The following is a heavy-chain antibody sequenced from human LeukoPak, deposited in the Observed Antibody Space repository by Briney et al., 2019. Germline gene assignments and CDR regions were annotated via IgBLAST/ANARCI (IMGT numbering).Heavy chain of an antibody. CDR2: ISGNSDMT. V-gene: IGHV3-23*01. CDR1: GFTFSTYA. J-gene: IGHJ3*02. CDR3: AKRLWESKGLDPFDI. D-gene: IGHD1-26*01. Sequence: GGSLRLSCAASGFTFSTYAMTWVRQAPGKGLEWVSGISGNSDMTYYADSVKGRFSISRDNSKNTLYLQMNSLRAGDTALYYCAKRLWESKGLDPFDIWGQGTMVTVSS.